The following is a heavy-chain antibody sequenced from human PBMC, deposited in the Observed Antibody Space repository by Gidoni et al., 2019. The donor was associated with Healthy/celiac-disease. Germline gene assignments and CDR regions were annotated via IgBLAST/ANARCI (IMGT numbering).Heavy chain of an antibody. CDR2: IYYSGST. D-gene: IGHD6-19*01. CDR3: ARRDSSGHD. J-gene: IGHJ4*02. Sequence: GLEWIGSIYYSGSTYYNPSLKSRVTISVDTSKNQFSLKLSSVTAADTAVYYCARRDSSGHDWGQGTLVTVSS. V-gene: IGHV4-39*01.